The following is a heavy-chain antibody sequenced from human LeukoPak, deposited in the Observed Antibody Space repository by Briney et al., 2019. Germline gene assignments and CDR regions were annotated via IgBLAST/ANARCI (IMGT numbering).Heavy chain of an antibody. CDR1: GYTFTGYY. J-gene: IGHJ4*02. V-gene: IGHV1-2*06. Sequence: GASVKVSCKASGYTFTGYYMHRVRQAPGQGLEWMGRINPNSGGTNYAQKFQGRVTMTRDTYISTAYMELSRLRSDDTAVYYCARTYYYDSSGYPDYWGQGTLVTVSS. CDR3: ARTYYYDSSGYPDY. D-gene: IGHD3-22*01. CDR2: INPNSGGT.